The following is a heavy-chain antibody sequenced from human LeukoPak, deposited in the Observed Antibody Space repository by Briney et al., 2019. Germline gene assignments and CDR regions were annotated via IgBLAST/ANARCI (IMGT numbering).Heavy chain of an antibody. J-gene: IGHJ4*02. CDR2: IYYGGTT. Sequence: SETLSLTCAVYGGSFSGYYWSWIRQPPGKGLEWIGYIYYGGTTYYTPSLQSRVTMSVDTSKNQFSLKLSSVTAADTAVYYCARLDKHTGSWLPDYWGQGTLVTVSS. CDR3: ARLDKHTGSWLPDY. D-gene: IGHD6-13*01. V-gene: IGHV4-59*08. CDR1: GGSFSGYY.